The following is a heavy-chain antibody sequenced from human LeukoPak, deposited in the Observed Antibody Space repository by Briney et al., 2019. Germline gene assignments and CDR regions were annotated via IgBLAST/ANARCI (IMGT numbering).Heavy chain of an antibody. CDR3: TRDLLGFATTPLSD. D-gene: IGHD4-17*01. J-gene: IGHJ4*02. V-gene: IGHV1-2*02. CDR1: GYTFTNYY. CDR2: INPNRGDT. Sequence: SVRVSCRASGYTFTNYYMHWVRQAPGHGLEWMGWINPNRGDTNYAQKFQGRVTMTRDTSISTAFMELTRLTSDDTAVYYCTRDLLGFATTPLSDWGQGTLVSVSS.